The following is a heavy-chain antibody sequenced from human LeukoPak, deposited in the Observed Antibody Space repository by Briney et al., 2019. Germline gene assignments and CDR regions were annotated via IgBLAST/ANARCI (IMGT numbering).Heavy chain of an antibody. CDR3: ARKREDSTDLNYFDY. CDR2: IIPIFGTA. D-gene: IGHD2-2*01. Sequence: SVKVSCKASGGTFSSYAISWVRQAPGQGLEWMGGIIPIFGTANYAQKFQGRVTITADESTSTAYMELSSLRSEDTAVYYCARKREDSTDLNYFDYWGQGTRVTVSS. V-gene: IGHV1-69*13. CDR1: GGTFSSYA. J-gene: IGHJ4*02.